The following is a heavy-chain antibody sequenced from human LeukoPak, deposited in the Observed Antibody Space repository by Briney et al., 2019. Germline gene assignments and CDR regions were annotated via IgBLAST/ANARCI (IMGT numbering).Heavy chain of an antibody. D-gene: IGHD3-10*01. J-gene: IGHJ4*02. CDR2: IRYDGSNK. CDR1: GFTFSSYG. V-gene: IGHV3-30*02. CDR3: AKDFMWFGELLYCFDY. Sequence: GGSLRLSCAASGFTFSSYGMHWVRQAPGKGLEWVAFIRYDGSNKYYADSVKGRFTISRDNSKNTLYLQMNSLRAEDTAVYYCAKDFMWFGELLYCFDYWGQGTLVTVSS.